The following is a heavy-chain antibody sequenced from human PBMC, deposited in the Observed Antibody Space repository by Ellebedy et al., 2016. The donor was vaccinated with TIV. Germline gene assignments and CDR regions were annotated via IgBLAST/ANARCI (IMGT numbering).Heavy chain of an antibody. CDR2: IGTAGDT. CDR3: ARGEQQLVSGYYYYCGMDV. CDR1: GFTFTSYA. Sequence: PGGSLRLSCAASGFTFTSYAMHWVRQPTGKGLEWVSAIGTAGDTYYPGSVKGRFTISRDNAKNSLYLQMNSLRAGDTAVYYCARGEQQLVSGYYYYCGMDVWGQGTTVTVSS. J-gene: IGHJ6*02. D-gene: IGHD6-13*01. V-gene: IGHV3-13*01.